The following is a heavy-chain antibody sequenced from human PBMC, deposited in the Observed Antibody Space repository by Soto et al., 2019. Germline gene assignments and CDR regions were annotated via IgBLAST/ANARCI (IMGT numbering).Heavy chain of an antibody. CDR3: ARSYDSSGYYPEAWGYGMDV. Sequence: QVQLVQSGAEVKKPGSSVKVSCKASGGTFSSYAIIWVRQAPGQGLEWRGGIIPIFGTANYAQKFQGRVTITADESTSTAYMELSSLRSEDTAVYYCARSYDSSGYYPEAWGYGMDVWGQGTTVTVSS. CDR2: IIPIFGTA. D-gene: IGHD3-22*01. V-gene: IGHV1-69*01. CDR1: GGTFSSYA. J-gene: IGHJ6*02.